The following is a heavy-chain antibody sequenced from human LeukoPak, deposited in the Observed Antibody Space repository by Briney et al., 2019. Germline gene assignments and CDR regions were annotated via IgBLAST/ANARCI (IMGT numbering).Heavy chain of an antibody. CDR3: ALQTGAGLFILP. J-gene: IGHJ4*02. Sequence: PSETLSLTCAVSGGSISTSNSYWGWIRRPPGKGLEWVGSIYYSGNTYYNPSLKSRVTISVDTSKNQFSLILTSVTAADTAVYYCALQTGAGLFILPGGQGTLVTVSS. D-gene: IGHD3-3*01. V-gene: IGHV4-39*01. CDR1: GGSISTSNSY. CDR2: IYYSGNT.